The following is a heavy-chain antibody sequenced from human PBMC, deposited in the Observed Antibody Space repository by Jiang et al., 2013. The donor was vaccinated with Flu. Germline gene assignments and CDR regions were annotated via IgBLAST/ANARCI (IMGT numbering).Heavy chain of an antibody. D-gene: IGHD2-2*01. J-gene: IGHJ1*01. CDR3: ARGWGYCSSTSCLTGYFQH. CDR2: IYYSGRT. Sequence: GSGLVKPSQTLSLTCTVSGGSISSGDYYWSWIRQPPGKGPEWIGYIYYSGRTYYNPSLKSPVTISLDTSKNQFSLKLSSVTAADTAVYYCARGWGYCSSTSCLTGYFQH. V-gene: IGHV4-30-4*01. CDR1: GGSISSGDYY.